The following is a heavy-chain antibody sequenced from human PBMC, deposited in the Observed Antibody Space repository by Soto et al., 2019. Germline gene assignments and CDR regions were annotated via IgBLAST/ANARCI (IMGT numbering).Heavy chain of an antibody. V-gene: IGHV3-11*06. CDR2: ISSSSSYT. CDR1: GFTFSDYY. D-gene: IGHD3-22*01. CDR3: GRDYYESSVYSPTFYSYGLAV. Sequence: QVQLVESGGGLVKPGGSLRLSCAASGFTFSDYYMSWIRQAPGKGLEWVSYISSSSSYTDYADSVKGRFTISRDNAKNPLYRQITRLGAEAPAVYYCGRDYYESSVYSPTFYSYGLAVWPQGTAFTV. J-gene: IGHJ6*02.